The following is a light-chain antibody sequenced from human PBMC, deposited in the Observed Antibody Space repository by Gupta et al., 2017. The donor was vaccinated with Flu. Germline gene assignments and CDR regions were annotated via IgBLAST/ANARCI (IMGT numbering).Light chain of an antibody. V-gene: IGKV3-20*01. CDR3: QQYDHSPWT. CDR2: DAS. Sequence: EIVLTQSPGTLSLSPGERASLSCRASQTVTNSYFAWYQQRPGQAPRLLIYDASKRAAGVPDRFSASESGTDFTLTIGRLEPEDFAVYYCQQYDHSPWTFGQGTKVENK. J-gene: IGKJ1*01. CDR1: QTVTNSY.